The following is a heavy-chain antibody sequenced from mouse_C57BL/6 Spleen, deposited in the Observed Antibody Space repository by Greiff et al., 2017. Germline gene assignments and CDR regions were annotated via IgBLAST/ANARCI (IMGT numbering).Heavy chain of an antibody. CDR3: ARGDYYGSHWYFDV. V-gene: IGHV1-64*01. CDR2: IHPNSGST. D-gene: IGHD1-1*01. Sequence: QVQLQQPGAELVKPGASVKLSCKASGYTFTSYWMHWVKQRPGQGLEWIGMIHPNSGSTNYNEKFKSKATLTVDKSSSTAYIQLSSLTSEDSAVYYWARGDYYGSHWYFDVWGTGTTVTVSS. CDR1: GYTFTSYW. J-gene: IGHJ1*03.